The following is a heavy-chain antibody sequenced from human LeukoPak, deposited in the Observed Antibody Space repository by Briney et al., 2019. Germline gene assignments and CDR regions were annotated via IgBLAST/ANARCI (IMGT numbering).Heavy chain of an antibody. CDR3: ARATLAGYTRGWSLGASDI. Sequence: PSETLSLTCAVSGYSISSGHYWGWFRQPPGKGLEWLASIYHDGNTYYNPSLRSRVTISLDTSNNQFSLQLNSVTAADTALYYCARATLAGYTRGWSLGASDIWGQGTKVTVSP. V-gene: IGHV4-38-2*01. J-gene: IGHJ3*02. D-gene: IGHD6-19*01. CDR2: IYHDGNT. CDR1: GYSISSGHY.